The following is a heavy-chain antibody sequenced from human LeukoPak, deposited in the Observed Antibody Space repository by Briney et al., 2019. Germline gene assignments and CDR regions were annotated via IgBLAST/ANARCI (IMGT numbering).Heavy chain of an antibody. CDR2: IYTSGST. CDR1: GGSISSGSYY. J-gene: IGHJ4*02. CDR3: ARERWLHQEGY. Sequence: SETLSLTCTVSGGSISSGSYYWSWIRQPAGKGLEWIGRIYTSGSTNYNPSLKSRVTISVDTSKNQFPLKLSAVTAADTAVYFCARERWLHQEGYSGQGTLVTVSS. V-gene: IGHV4-61*02. D-gene: IGHD5-24*01.